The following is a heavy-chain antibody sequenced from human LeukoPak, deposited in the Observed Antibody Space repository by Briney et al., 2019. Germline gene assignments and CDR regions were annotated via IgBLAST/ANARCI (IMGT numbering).Heavy chain of an antibody. CDR3: ARPRGSYDY. V-gene: IGHV1-2*06. CDR1: GYTFTGYY. J-gene: IGHJ4*02. CDR2: INPNSGGT. Sequence: ASVKVSCKASGYTFTGYYMHWVRQAPGQGLEWMGRINPNSGGTNYAQKFQGRVTMTTDTSTSTAYMELRSLRSDDTAVYYCARPRGSYDYWGQGTLVTVSS. D-gene: IGHD1-26*01.